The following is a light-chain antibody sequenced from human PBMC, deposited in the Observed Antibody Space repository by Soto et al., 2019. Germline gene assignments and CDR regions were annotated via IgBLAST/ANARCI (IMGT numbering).Light chain of an antibody. J-gene: IGLJ1*01. V-gene: IGLV2-11*01. CDR1: SSDVGGYKY. CDR2: HVN. Sequence: QSALTQPRSVSGSPGQSVTISCTGTSSDVGGYKYVSWYQHHPGNAPKLIIFHVNKRPSGVPDRFSGSKSGDTAFLTISGLQAEDETDYYCCSYAGSYTLVFGTGTKLTVL. CDR3: CSYAGSYTLV.